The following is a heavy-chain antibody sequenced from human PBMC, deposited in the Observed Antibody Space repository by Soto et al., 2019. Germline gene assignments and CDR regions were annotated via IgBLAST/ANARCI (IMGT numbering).Heavy chain of an antibody. CDR3: ARTRSAWSDFHYYSLDV. Sequence: ESGGGVVQPGRSLRLSCAASGFTFHSYGMHWVRQGPGNGLEWVAFISYDSTKTYYADSVKGRFTISRDNSNSALYVQMNSLTGEDTAVYYCARTRSAWSDFHYYSLDVWGQGTTVTVSS. CDR2: ISYDSTKT. V-gene: IGHV3-30*03. CDR1: GFTFHSYG. J-gene: IGHJ6*02. D-gene: IGHD1-26*01.